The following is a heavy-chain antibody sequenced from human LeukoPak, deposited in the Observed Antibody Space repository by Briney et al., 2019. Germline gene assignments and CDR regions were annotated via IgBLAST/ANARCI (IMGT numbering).Heavy chain of an antibody. V-gene: IGHV4-59*01. CDR2: IYYSGST. D-gene: IGHD5-24*01. J-gene: IGHJ4*02. Sequence: SETLSLTCTVSGGSISSYYWSWIRQPPGKGLEWIEYIYYSGSTNYNPSLKSRVTISVDTSKNQFSLKPSSVTAADTAVYYCARVTPGRDGYNYPFDYWGQGTLVTVSS. CDR1: GGSISSYY. CDR3: ARVTPGRDGYNYPFDY.